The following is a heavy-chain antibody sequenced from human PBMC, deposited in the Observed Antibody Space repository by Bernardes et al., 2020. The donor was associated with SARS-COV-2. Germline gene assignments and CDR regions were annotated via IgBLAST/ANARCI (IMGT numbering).Heavy chain of an antibody. D-gene: IGHD6-13*01. CDR2: IKQDGSEK. CDR3: ARDMLAAAGTGYYYGMDV. V-gene: IGHV3-7*03. Sequence: GGSLRLSCAASGFTFSSYWMSCVRQAPGNGLECVANIKQDGSEKYYVDSVKGRFTISRDNAKNSLYLQMNSLRAEDTAVYYCARDMLAAAGTGYYYGMDVWGQGTTVTVSS. J-gene: IGHJ6*02. CDR1: GFTFSSYW.